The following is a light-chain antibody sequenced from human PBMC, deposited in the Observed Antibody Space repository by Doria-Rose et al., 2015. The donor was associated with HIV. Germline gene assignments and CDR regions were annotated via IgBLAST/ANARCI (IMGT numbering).Light chain of an antibody. V-gene: IGKV3-20*01. CDR2: DAS. Sequence: ETVLTQSPGTLSLSPGERATLSCRASQRVKSSYLAWYQQKPGQAPRLLIYDASTRATGIPDRISGSGSGTDFTLTISRLEPEDVAVYYCQQYGTSRGAFGRGTRREIK. CDR3: QQYGTSRGA. J-gene: IGKJ5*01. CDR1: QRVKSSY.